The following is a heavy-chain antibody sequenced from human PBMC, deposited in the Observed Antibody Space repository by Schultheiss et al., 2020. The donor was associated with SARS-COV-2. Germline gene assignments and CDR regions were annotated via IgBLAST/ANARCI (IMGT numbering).Heavy chain of an antibody. V-gene: IGHV3-43D*03. CDR3: AKDAIAAAGTDYYYGMDV. J-gene: IGHJ6*02. Sequence: SCAASGFTFDDYAMHWVRQAPGKGLEWVSLISWDGGSTYYADSVKGRFTISRDNSKNSLYLQMNSLRAEDTALYYCAKDAIAAAGTDYYYGMDVWGQGTTVTVSS. CDR2: ISWDGGST. D-gene: IGHD6-13*01. CDR1: GFTFDDYA.